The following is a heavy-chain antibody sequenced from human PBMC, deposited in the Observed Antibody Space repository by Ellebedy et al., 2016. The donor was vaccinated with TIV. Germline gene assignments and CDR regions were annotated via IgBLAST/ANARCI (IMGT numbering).Heavy chain of an antibody. V-gene: IGHV3-21*01. CDR3: ARDLVRGVPDYYYGMDV. CDR1: GFTFSSYS. CDR2: ISSSSSYI. J-gene: IGHJ6*02. Sequence: GESLKISXAASGFTFSSYSMNWVRQAPGKGLEWVSSISSSSSYIYYADSVKGRFTISRDNAKNSLYLQMNSLRAEDTAVYYCARDLVRGVPDYYYGMDVWGQGTTVTVSS. D-gene: IGHD3-10*01.